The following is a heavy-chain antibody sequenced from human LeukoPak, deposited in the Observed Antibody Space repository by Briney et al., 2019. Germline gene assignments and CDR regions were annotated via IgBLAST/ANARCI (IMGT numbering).Heavy chain of an antibody. J-gene: IGHJ4*02. CDR2: ISAYNGNT. CDR1: GYTFTSYG. D-gene: IGHD3-22*01. V-gene: IGHV1-18*01. Sequence: ASVKVSCKASGYTFTSYGISWVRQAPGQGLEWMGWISAYNGNTNYAQKLQGRVTMTTDTSTSTAYMELRSLRSDDTAVYYCARGIDIFGYYYEGSDKRDYWGQGTLVTVSS. CDR3: ARGIDIFGYYYEGSDKRDY.